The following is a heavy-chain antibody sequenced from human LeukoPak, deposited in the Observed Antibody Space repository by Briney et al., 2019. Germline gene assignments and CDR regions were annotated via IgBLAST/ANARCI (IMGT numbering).Heavy chain of an antibody. V-gene: IGHV3-7*01. Sequence: PGGSLRLSCAASGFTFSSHRMSWVRQAPGKGPEWVANIKKDGSEKYYVDSVKGRFTISRDNAKTSLYLQMNSLRAEDTAVYYCARDLSGITGYTYGRGIDYWGQGTLVTVSS. CDR2: IKKDGSEK. CDR1: GFTFSSHR. D-gene: IGHD5-18*01. J-gene: IGHJ4*02. CDR3: ARDLSGITGYTYGRGIDY.